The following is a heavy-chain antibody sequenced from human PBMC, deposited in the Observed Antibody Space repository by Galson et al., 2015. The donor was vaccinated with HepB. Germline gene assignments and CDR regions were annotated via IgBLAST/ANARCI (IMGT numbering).Heavy chain of an antibody. CDR2: INPSGGST. V-gene: IGHV1-46*01. Sequence: SVKVSCKASGYTFTSYYMHWVRQAPGQGLEWMGIINPSGGSTSYAQKPQGRVTMTRDTSTSTVYMELSSLRSEDTAVYYCARDPIVAGTMVRGVSLDYWGQGTLVTVSS. D-gene: IGHD3-10*01. CDR3: ARDPIVAGTMVRGVSLDY. J-gene: IGHJ4*02. CDR1: GYTFTSYY.